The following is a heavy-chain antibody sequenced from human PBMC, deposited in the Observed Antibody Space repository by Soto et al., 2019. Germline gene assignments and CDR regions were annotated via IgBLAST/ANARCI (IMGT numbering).Heavy chain of an antibody. Sequence: QVQLVQSGAEVKKPGSSVKVSCKASGGTFSSYAISWVRQAPGQGLEWMGGIVPIFGTANYAQKFQGRVTITADESTSTAYMELSSLRSEDTAVYYCLYSGDYVHGDDYWGQGTLVTVSS. J-gene: IGHJ4*02. CDR2: IVPIFGTA. CDR1: GGTFSSYA. CDR3: LYSGDYVHGDDY. V-gene: IGHV1-69*01. D-gene: IGHD4-17*01.